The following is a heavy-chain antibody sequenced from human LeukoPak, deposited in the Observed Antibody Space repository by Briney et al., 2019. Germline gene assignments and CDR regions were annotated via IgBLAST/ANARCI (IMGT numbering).Heavy chain of an antibody. CDR3: AGDSSGGNYDAFAI. CDR2: ISYDGSNK. Sequence: GGSLRLSCAASGFTFSSYAMHWVRQAPGKGLEGVAVISYDGSNKYYADSVKGRFTISRDNSKNTLYLQMNSLRAEDTAVYYCAGDSSGGNYDAFAIWGQGTMVTVSS. J-gene: IGHJ3*02. D-gene: IGHD6-19*01. V-gene: IGHV3-30-3*01. CDR1: GFTFSSYA.